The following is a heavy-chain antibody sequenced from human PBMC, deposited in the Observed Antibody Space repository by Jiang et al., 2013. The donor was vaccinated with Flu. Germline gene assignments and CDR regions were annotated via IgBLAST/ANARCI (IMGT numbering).Heavy chain of an antibody. CDR2: IYYSGST. V-gene: IGHV4-39*01. J-gene: IGHJ5*02. Sequence: TCTVSGGSISSIVTTGAGSASPQGRGVEWIGSIYYSGSTYYNPSLKSRVTISVDTSKNQFSLKLSSVTAADTAVYYCARKPSTDNWFDPWGQGTLVTVSS. CDR1: GGSISSIVTT. CDR3: ARKPSTDNWFDP. D-gene: IGHD4-17*01.